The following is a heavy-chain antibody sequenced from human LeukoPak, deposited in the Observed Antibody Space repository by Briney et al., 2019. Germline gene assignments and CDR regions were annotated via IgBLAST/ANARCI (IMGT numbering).Heavy chain of an antibody. CDR3: ASSVLGYDILTGYYPGFVDY. CDR1: GGSIGGGGYY. J-gene: IGHJ4*02. Sequence: SETLSLTCTVSGGSIGGGGYYWSWIRQHPGKGLEWIGYIYYSGSTYYNPSLKSRVTISVDTSKNQFSLKLSSVTAADTAVYYCASSVLGYDILTGYYPGFVDYWGQGTLVTVSS. D-gene: IGHD3-9*01. V-gene: IGHV4-31*03. CDR2: IYYSGST.